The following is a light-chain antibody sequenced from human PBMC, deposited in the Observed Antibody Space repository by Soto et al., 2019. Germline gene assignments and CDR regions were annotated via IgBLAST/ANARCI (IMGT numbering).Light chain of an antibody. CDR1: QSVSGW. Sequence: DIQMTQSPSTLSASVGDTVTVTCRASQSVSGWLAWYQQKPGEAPKLLIYDASALPRGVPSRFSGSGSGTKFTLTVASLQHDDVATYYCQPYETFSGTFGQGTKVEI. V-gene: IGKV1-5*01. CDR2: DAS. J-gene: IGKJ1*01. CDR3: QPYETFSGT.